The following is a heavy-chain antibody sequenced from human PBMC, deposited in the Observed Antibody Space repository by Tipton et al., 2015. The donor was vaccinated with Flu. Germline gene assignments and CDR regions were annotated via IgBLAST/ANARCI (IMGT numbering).Heavy chain of an antibody. CDR1: GGSVKSGSYY. CDR3: ARRDYSNYVSDPKSWFDP. V-gene: IGHV4-61*01. J-gene: IGHJ5*02. D-gene: IGHD4-11*01. Sequence: LRLSCTVSGGSVKSGSYYWSWIRQSPGKGLEWIGTVSRTGSTIYNPSLKSRVAISIDRSKNQFSLNLKSVTAGDMAVYYCARRDYSNYVSDPKSWFDPWGQGTLVAVPS. CDR2: VSRTGST.